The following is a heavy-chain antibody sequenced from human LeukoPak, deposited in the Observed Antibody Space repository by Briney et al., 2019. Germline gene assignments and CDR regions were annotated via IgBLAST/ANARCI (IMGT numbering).Heavy chain of an antibody. D-gene: IGHD3-10*01. CDR1: GFTFSNYG. CDR3: ARGRSITLLRGVAMSDGFDI. J-gene: IGHJ3*02. Sequence: GGSLRLSCEASGFTFSNYGMNWVRQAPGKGLEWVSFTDTSGNYIYYRDLEKGRFTLSRDNARNLLFLQMNGLRAEDTAVYYCARGRSITLLRGVAMSDGFDIWGQGAMVAVSS. CDR2: TDTSGNYI. V-gene: IGHV3-21*06.